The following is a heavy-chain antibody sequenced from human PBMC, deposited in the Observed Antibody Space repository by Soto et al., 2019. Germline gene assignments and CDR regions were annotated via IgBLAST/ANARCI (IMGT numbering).Heavy chain of an antibody. CDR2: ISSSSSTI. CDR1: GFTFSSYS. CDR3: ARDPPYSGYDYGMAV. D-gene: IGHD5-12*01. V-gene: IGHV3-48*02. Sequence: GGSLRISCAASGFTFSSYSMNWVRQAPGKGLEWVSYISSSSSTIYDADSVKGRFTISRDNAKNSLYLQMNSLRDEDTAVYYCARDPPYSGYDYGMAVWGPGTTVTVSS. J-gene: IGHJ6*02.